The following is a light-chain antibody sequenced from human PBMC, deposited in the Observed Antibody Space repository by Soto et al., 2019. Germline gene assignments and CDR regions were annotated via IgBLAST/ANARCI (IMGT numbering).Light chain of an antibody. CDR1: HDVSSW. CDR2: GAS. Sequence: DIQMTQSPSSFSASVGDRVTITCRASHDVSSWLAWYQQKPGKAPRLLIYGASTLQSGVPSRFSGSGSGTDFTLTISSLQPEDFATYYCQQSNSPYSFGQGTKLEFK. CDR3: QQSNSPYS. V-gene: IGKV1-12*01. J-gene: IGKJ2*03.